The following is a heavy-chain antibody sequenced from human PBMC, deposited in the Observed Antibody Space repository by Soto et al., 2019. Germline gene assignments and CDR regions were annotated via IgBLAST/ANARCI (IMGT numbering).Heavy chain of an antibody. D-gene: IGHD2-2*01. CDR1: GYTFTTYG. CDR2: ISAHNGDT. Sequence: QVQLVQSGAEVKKPGASVRVSCKASGYTFTTYGVSWGRRAPGQGLEWMGWISAHNGDTKYAQKFQGRITMTTDTSTSTVYMELRSLRSDDTAVYYCARVSIVVSAALTTYDPWGQGTLVTVSS. V-gene: IGHV1-18*04. CDR3: ARVSIVVSAALTTYDP. J-gene: IGHJ5*02.